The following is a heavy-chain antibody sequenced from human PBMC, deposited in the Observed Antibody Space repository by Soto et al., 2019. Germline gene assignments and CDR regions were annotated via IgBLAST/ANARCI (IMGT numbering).Heavy chain of an antibody. J-gene: IGHJ4*02. V-gene: IGHV4-59*01. D-gene: IGHD4-17*01. CDR3: ARAYGYYFDY. Sequence: SETLSLTCTVSGGSISSYYWSWIRQPPGKGLEWIGYIYYSGSTDYNPSLKSRVTISVDTSKNQFSLKLSSVTAADTAVYYCARAYGYYFDYWGQGTLVTVSS. CDR1: GGSISSYY. CDR2: IYYSGST.